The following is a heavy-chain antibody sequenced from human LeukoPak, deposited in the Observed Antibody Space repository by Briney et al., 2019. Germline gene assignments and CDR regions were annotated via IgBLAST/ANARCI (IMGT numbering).Heavy chain of an antibody. CDR3: ARDGDYYDSNGAFDI. D-gene: IGHD3-22*01. V-gene: IGHV3-21*01. Sequence: GGSLRLSYAASGFTFSSYSMNWVRQAPGKGLEWVSSISSSSSYIYYADSVKGRFTISRDNAKNSLYLQMNSLRAEDTAVYYCARDGDYYDSNGAFDIWGQGTMVTVSS. J-gene: IGHJ3*02. CDR1: GFTFSSYS. CDR2: ISSSSSYI.